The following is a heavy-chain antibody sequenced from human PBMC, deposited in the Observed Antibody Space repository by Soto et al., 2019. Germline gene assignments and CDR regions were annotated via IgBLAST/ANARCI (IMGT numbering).Heavy chain of an antibody. CDR1: GGSISSGDYY. CDR2: IYYSGST. D-gene: IGHD2-15*01. CDR3: ARDRACSGGSCYSDYYGMDV. J-gene: IGHJ6*02. V-gene: IGHV4-30-4*01. Sequence: SETLSLTCTVSGGSISSGDYYWSWIRQPPGKGLEWIGYIYYSGSTYYNPSLESRVTISVDTSKNQFSLKLSSVTAADTAVYYCARDRACSGGSCYSDYYGMDVWGQGTTVTVSS.